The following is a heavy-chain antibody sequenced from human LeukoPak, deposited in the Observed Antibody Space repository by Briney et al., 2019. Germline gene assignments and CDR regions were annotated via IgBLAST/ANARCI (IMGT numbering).Heavy chain of an antibody. D-gene: IGHD2-2*02. J-gene: IGHJ4*02. CDR1: GFAFSVYV. Sequence: GGSLRLSCAASGFAFSVYVMYWVRQAPGKGLEYVSGISSNGAGTYYANSVKGRFTISRDNSKNTLYLQMGSLRAEDTAVYYCAKPDCSSTDCYRPTYWGQGTLVTVSS. CDR3: AKPDCSSTDCYRPTY. CDR2: ISSNGAGT. V-gene: IGHV3-64*01.